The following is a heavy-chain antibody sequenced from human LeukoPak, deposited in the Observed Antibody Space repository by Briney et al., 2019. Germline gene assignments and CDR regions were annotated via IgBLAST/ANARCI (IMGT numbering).Heavy chain of an antibody. V-gene: IGHV4-39*01. Sequence: SETLSITCTVSGGSISSSSYYWGWIRQPPGKGLEWIGSIYYSGSTYYNPSLKSRVTISVDTSKNQFSLKLSSVTAADTAVYYCATYGSGSLGVDYWGQGTLVTVSS. CDR1: GGSISSSSYY. CDR3: ATYGSGSLGVDY. J-gene: IGHJ4*02. D-gene: IGHD3-10*01. CDR2: IYYSGST.